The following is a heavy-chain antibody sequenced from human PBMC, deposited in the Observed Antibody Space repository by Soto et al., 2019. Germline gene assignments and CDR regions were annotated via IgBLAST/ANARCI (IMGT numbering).Heavy chain of an antibody. CDR3: AKLRYNWNDLRWFDP. D-gene: IGHD1-20*01. V-gene: IGHV3-23*01. CDR1: GFTFSSYA. CDR2: ISGSGGST. J-gene: IGHJ5*02. Sequence: GGSLRLSCAASGFTFSSYAMSWVRQAPGKGLEWVSAISGSGGSTYYADSAKGRFTISRDNSKNTLYLQMNSLRAEDTAVYYCAKLRYNWNDLRWFDPWGQGTLVTVSS.